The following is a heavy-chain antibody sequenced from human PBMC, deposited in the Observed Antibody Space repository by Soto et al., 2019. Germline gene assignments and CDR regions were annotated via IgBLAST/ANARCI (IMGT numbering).Heavy chain of an antibody. CDR1: GYTFTRYR. Sequence: APLNVYRKAVGYTFTRYRSSWGRQAPGQGLEWMGWISAYNGNTNYAQKLQGRVTMTTDTSTSTAYMELRSLRSDDTAVYYCAIADYGVPRGYWGQGTLVTVSS. V-gene: IGHV1-18*01. CDR3: AIADYGVPRGY. J-gene: IGHJ4*02. CDR2: ISAYNGNT. D-gene: IGHD4-17*01.